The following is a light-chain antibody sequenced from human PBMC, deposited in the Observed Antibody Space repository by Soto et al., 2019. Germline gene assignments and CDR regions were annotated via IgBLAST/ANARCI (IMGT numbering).Light chain of an antibody. J-gene: IGKJ4*01. Sequence: EIVMTQSPATLSVSPGEGATLSCRASQSVATNLAWYRQKPGQAPRLLIYGASLRATGIPARFIGGGSGTEFTLTITSLQSEDFAVYYCQQYDSWPPITFGGGTKVEIK. CDR1: QSVATN. V-gene: IGKV3-15*01. CDR2: GAS. CDR3: QQYDSWPPIT.